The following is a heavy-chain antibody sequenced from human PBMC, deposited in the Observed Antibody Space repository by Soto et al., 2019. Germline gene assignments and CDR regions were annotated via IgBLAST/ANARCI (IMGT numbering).Heavy chain of an antibody. D-gene: IGHD2-2*01. CDR3: ARLDCSSPSCYVGSFYFDY. V-gene: IGHV4-59*01. J-gene: IGHJ4*02. CDR1: GGSISNYY. CDR2: IYYSGST. Sequence: SETLSLTCSVSGGSISNYYWTWIRQPPGKGLDWIGYIYYSGSTNYNSSLKSRVTISVDTSKNQFPLTLRSVTAADTAVHYCARLDCSSPSCYVGSFYFDYWGQGKLVP.